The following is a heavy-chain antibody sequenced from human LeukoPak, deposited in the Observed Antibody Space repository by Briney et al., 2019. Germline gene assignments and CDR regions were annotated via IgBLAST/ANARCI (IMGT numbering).Heavy chain of an antibody. CDR2: IIPIFGTA. D-gene: IGHD3-22*01. CDR1: GGTFSSYA. CDR3: ARGHNYYDSSGYYYFDY. Sequence: SVKVSCKASGGTFSSYAISWVRQAPGQGLEWMGGIIPIFGTANYAQKFQGRVTITTDESTSTAYMELNSLRAGDTAVYYCARGHNYYDSSGYYYFDYWGQGTLVTVSS. J-gene: IGHJ4*02. V-gene: IGHV1-69*05.